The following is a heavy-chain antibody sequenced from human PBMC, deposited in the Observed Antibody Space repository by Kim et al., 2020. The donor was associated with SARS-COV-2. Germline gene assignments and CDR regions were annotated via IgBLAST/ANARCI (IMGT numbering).Heavy chain of an antibody. J-gene: IGHJ4*01. D-gene: IGHD3-10*01. V-gene: IGHV4-34*01. CDR3: ASGIPRRITMVRGVGGFD. CDR1: GGSFSGYY. Sequence: SETLSLTCAVYGGSFSGYYWSWIRQPPGKGLEWIGEINHSGSTNYNPSLKSRVTILVDTSKNQFSLKLSSVTAADTAVYSCASGIPRRITMVRGVGGFD. CDR2: INHSGST.